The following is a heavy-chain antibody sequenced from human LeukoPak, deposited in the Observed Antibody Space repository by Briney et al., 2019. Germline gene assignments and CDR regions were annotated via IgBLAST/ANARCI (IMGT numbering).Heavy chain of an antibody. J-gene: IGHJ4*02. D-gene: IGHD3-22*01. Sequence: GGSLRLSCAASGLTLSNYWMTWVRQAPGKGLEWVANINQDGSEKNYVDSVKGRFTISRDNAKNSLYLEMNSLRAEDMGVYYCARDSRGYPYWGQGTLVTVSS. CDR2: INQDGSEK. CDR3: ARDSRGYPY. CDR1: GLTLSNYW. V-gene: IGHV3-7*05.